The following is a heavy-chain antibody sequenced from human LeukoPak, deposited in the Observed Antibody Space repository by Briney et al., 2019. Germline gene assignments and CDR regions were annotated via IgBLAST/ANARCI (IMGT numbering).Heavy chain of an antibody. V-gene: IGHV5-51*01. CDR2: IYPGDSDT. J-gene: IGHJ4*02. CDR3: ARDAYYYDSSGYYYPYYFDY. D-gene: IGHD3-22*01. Sequence: GESLKISCKGSGYSFTSYWIGWVRQMPGKGLEWMGIIYPGDSDTRYSPSFQGQVTISDDKSISTAYLQWSSLKASDTAMYYCARDAYYYDSSGYYYPYYFDYWGQGTLVTVSS. CDR1: GYSFTSYW.